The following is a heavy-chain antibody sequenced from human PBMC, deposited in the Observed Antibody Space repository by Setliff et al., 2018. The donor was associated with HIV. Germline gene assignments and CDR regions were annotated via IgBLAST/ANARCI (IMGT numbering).Heavy chain of an antibody. D-gene: IGHD5-18*01. Sequence: ASVKVSCKASGGTFSRHAISWVRQAPGQGLEWMGGIIPIFGTANYAQKFQGRVTITADESTTTAYMELSSLRSEDTAVYYCARDQISAYSYGGEVYYYYMDVWGKGTTVTVSS. CDR1: GGTFSRHA. CDR3: ARDQISAYSYGGEVYYYYMDV. V-gene: IGHV1-69*13. J-gene: IGHJ6*03. CDR2: IIPIFGTA.